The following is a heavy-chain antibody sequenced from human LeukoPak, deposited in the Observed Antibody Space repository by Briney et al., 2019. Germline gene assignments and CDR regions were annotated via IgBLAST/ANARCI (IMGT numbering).Heavy chain of an antibody. J-gene: IGHJ4*02. D-gene: IGHD4-23*01. CDR3: AKGTTTLVVTKIDY. CDR1: GFTFSTYA. CDR2: ISGSGGST. Sequence: PGGSLRLSCAASGFTFSTYAMSWVRQAPGKGLEGVSVISGSGGSTYYADSVKGRFTISRDNSKNTLYLQMNSLRAEDTAVYYCAKGTTTLVVTKIDYWGQGTLVTVSS. V-gene: IGHV3-23*01.